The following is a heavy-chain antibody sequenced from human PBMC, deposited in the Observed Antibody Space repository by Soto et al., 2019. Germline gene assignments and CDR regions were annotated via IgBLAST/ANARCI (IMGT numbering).Heavy chain of an antibody. Sequence: QITLKESGPTLVKPTQTLTLTCTFSGFSLSTSGVGVGWIRQSPGKALEWLALIYWDDDKRYSPSLRSRLTIANDTSKNQVVLTMTNMDPVDTATYYCVHRHLHYTWNCVYFDYWGQGTLVTVSS. CDR3: VHRHLHYTWNCVYFDY. J-gene: IGHJ4*02. CDR1: GFSLSTSGVG. V-gene: IGHV2-5*02. D-gene: IGHD1-7*01. CDR2: IYWDDDK.